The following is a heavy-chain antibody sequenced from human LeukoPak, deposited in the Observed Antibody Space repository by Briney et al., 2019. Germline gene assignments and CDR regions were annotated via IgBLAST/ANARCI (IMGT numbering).Heavy chain of an antibody. CDR2: IYYSGST. D-gene: IGHD3-16*01. V-gene: IGHV4-59*12. Sequence: SETLSLTCTVSGGSISSYYWSWIRQPPGKGLEWIGYIYYSGSTNYNPSLKSRVIISVDTSKNQFSLKLSSVTAADTAVYYCARVGLRGPPVPWGQGTLVTVSS. J-gene: IGHJ5*02. CDR1: GGSISSYY. CDR3: ARVGLRGPPVP.